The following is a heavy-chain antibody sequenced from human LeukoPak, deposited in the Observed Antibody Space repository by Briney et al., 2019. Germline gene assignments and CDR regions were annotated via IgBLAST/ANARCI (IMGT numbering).Heavy chain of an antibody. Sequence: GGSLRLSCVASGFTFSNYDMSWVRQAPGKGLEWVSSISDSGGSTYYADSVKGRFTISRDNSKNTLYLQRTNLRAADTAVYYCAKDLSRAVAADWFDPWDQGSLVTVSS. D-gene: IGHD6-19*01. J-gene: IGHJ5*02. CDR3: AKDLSRAVAADWFDP. CDR2: ISDSGGST. V-gene: IGHV3-23*01. CDR1: GFTFSNYD.